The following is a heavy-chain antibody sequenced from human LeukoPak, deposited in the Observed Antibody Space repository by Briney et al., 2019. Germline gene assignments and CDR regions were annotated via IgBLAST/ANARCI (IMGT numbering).Heavy chain of an antibody. J-gene: IGHJ4*02. Sequence: SETLSLTCAVYGGSFSGYYWSWVRQPPGKGREWVGEINHSGSTNYNPSLKSRVTISVDTSNNHFSLKLSSVPAADTAVYYCAGLPDGSGSLNDYWGQGTLVTVSS. D-gene: IGHD3-10*01. CDR2: INHSGST. CDR3: AGLPDGSGSLNDY. CDR1: GGSFSGYY. V-gene: IGHV4-34*01.